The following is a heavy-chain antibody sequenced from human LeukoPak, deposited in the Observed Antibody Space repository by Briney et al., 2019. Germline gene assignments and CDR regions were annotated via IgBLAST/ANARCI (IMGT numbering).Heavy chain of an antibody. J-gene: IGHJ4*02. V-gene: IGHV1-2*02. D-gene: IGHD3-22*01. CDR2: INPNNGGT. CDR1: GYTFTDYY. Sequence: GASVKVSCKTSGYTFTDYYIQWMRQAPGQGLEWMGWINPNNGGTNFAQKFQGRVTMTRDTSTSTAYMELRSLRSDDTAVYYCARGIDYDSSGQEGYWGQGTLVTVSS. CDR3: ARGIDYDSSGQEGY.